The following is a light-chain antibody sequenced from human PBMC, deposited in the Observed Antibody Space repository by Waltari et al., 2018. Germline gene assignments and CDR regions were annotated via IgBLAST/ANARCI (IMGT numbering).Light chain of an antibody. CDR2: GAS. V-gene: IGKV3-20*01. Sequence: IVLTQSPGTLSLSPGERATLSCRASQSVGRTLAWYQQKPGQAPRLLIYGASIRATGSPDRCSGGGSGTDVSLGINRLEPEDFAVYDCQHYVSLPATFGQGTKVEIK. J-gene: IGKJ1*01. CDR1: QSVGRT. CDR3: QHYVSLPAT.